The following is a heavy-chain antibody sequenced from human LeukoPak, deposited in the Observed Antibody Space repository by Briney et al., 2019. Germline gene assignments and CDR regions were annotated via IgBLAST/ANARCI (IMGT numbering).Heavy chain of an antibody. CDR1: GYTLTELS. CDR3: ARADDYYDSSGYSAHFDY. J-gene: IGHJ4*02. Sequence: ASVKVSCKVSGYTLTELSMHWVRQAPGKGLEWMGGFDPEDGETIYAQKFQGRVTMTEDTSTDTAYMELSSLRSEDTAVYYCARADDYYDSSGYSAHFDYWGQGTLVTVSS. D-gene: IGHD3-22*01. V-gene: IGHV1-24*01. CDR2: FDPEDGET.